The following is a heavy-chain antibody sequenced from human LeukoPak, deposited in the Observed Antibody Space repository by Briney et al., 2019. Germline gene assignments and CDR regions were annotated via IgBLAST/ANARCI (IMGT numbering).Heavy chain of an antibody. CDR3: ARDPYSGSYGPYYYYYMDV. D-gene: IGHD1-26*01. CDR2: ISSTGGTT. Sequence: GGSLRLSCAASGITFSSYGMSWVRQAPGKGLEWVSSISSTGGTTYYADSVKGRLTISRDNSKNTLYLQMNSLGPDDTAVYFCARDPYSGSYGPYYYYYMDVWGKGTTVTVAS. V-gene: IGHV3-23*01. J-gene: IGHJ6*03. CDR1: GITFSSYG.